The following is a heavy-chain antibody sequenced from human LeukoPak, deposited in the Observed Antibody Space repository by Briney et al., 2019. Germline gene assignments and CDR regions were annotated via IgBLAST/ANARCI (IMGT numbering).Heavy chain of an antibody. CDR2: INYSGIT. CDR3: ARGGGSYANWFDP. V-gene: IGHV4-39*01. D-gene: IGHD1-26*01. Sequence: SETLSLTCTVSGGSITSGGYYWGWIRQPPGKGLEWIGHINYSGITYYSPSLQSRVTISVDTSKNQFSLQLDSVTPEDTAVYYCARGGGSYANWFDPWGQGTLVTVSS. CDR1: GGSITSGGYY. J-gene: IGHJ5*02.